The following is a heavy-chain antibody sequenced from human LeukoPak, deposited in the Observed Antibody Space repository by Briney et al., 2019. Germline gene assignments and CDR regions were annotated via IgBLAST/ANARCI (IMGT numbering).Heavy chain of an antibody. CDR3: ARGPGYSSGWYSGNSDY. CDR1: GFTFSSYS. Sequence: GGSLRLSCAASGFTFSSYSMNWVRQAPGKGLEWVSSISSSSYIYYADSVKGRFTISRDNAKNSLYLQMDSLRAEDTAVYYCARGPGYSSGWYSGNSDYWGQGTLVTVSS. D-gene: IGHD6-19*01. J-gene: IGHJ4*02. V-gene: IGHV3-21*01. CDR2: ISSSSYI.